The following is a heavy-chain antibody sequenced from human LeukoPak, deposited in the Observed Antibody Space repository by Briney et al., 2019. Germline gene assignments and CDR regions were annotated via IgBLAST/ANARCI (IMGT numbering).Heavy chain of an antibody. CDR3: ARDREAARPGWFDP. D-gene: IGHD6-25*01. V-gene: IGHV1-18*04. CDR1: VYTFTTYG. J-gene: IGHJ5*02. CDR2: ISVYNGNT. Sequence: ASVKVSCKASVYTFTTYGINWVRESPGQGLEWMGWISVYNGNTDYAQKFQGRVTMTTDTSTSTAYMELRTLRFDDTAVYYCARDREAARPGWFDPWGQGTLVTVSS.